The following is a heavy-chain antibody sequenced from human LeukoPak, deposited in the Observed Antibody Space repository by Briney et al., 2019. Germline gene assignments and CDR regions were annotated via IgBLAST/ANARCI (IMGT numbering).Heavy chain of an antibody. J-gene: IGHJ5*02. CDR1: GGSFSGYY. D-gene: IGHD3-9*01. CDR3: ARHPWVSGYYRPGGWFDP. V-gene: IGHV4-34*01. CDR2: INHSGST. Sequence: SETLSLTCAVYGGSFSGYYWSWIRQPPGKGLEWIGEINHSGSTNYNPSLKSRVTISVDTSKNQFSLKLSSVTAADTAVYYCARHPWVSGYYRPGGWFDPWGQGTLSPSPQ.